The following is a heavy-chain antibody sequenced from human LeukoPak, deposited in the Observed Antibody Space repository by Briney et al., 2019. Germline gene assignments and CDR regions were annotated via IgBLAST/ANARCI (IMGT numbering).Heavy chain of an antibody. Sequence: GGSLRLSCAASGFTFSRHNMNWVRQAPGKGLEWVSHITSSSSAINYADSVKGRFTVSRDNAKNLLHLQMNSLRADDTAVYYCARDDVGRIPIFGVVIIPFDSWGPGTLVTVSS. V-gene: IGHV3-48*01. CDR3: ARDDVGRIPIFGVVIIPFDS. J-gene: IGHJ4*02. CDR1: GFTFSRHN. CDR2: ITSSSSAI. D-gene: IGHD3-3*01.